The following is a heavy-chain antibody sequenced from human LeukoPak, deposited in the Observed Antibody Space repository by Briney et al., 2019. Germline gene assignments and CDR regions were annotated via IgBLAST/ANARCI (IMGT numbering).Heavy chain of an antibody. V-gene: IGHV3-30*18. Sequence: PGGSLRLSCAASGFTFSSYGMHWVRQAPGKGLEWVAVISYDGSNKYYADSVKGRFTISRDNSNNTLYLQMNSLRAEDTAVYYCAKDLGVYSCGYNWFDPWGQGTLATVSS. D-gene: IGHD5-18*01. CDR1: GFTFSSYG. J-gene: IGHJ5*02. CDR2: ISYDGSNK. CDR3: AKDLGVYSCGYNWFDP.